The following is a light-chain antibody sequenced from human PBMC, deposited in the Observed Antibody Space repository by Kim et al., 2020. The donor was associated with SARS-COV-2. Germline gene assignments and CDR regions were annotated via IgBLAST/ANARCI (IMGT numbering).Light chain of an antibody. CDR2: GAS. J-gene: IGKJ1*01. V-gene: IGKV3-15*01. Sequence: ETVMTQSPVTLSVSPGERITLSCRASQSVKNNLAWYQQKPGQAPRLLIHGASTRATGIPARFSGSGSGTEFTLTISSLQSEDFAVYYCQQYNDWPRTFGQGTKVDIK. CDR3: QQYNDWPRT. CDR1: QSVKNN.